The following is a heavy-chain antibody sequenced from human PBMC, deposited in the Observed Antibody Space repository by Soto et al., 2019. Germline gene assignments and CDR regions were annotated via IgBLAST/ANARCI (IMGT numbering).Heavy chain of an antibody. D-gene: IGHD6-6*01. J-gene: IGHJ6*02. V-gene: IGHV1-18*01. CDR1: AYTFTSYD. CDR2: ISAHNSNT. CDR3: ARAPYSSSSAYYYGMDV. Sequence: SVKVSCKASAYTFTSYDISWVRQAPGQGLEWMGWISAHNSNTKYAQKFQGRVTMTTDTSTSTAYMELRSLRSDDTAVYYCARAPYSSSSAYYYGMDVWGQGTTVTGSS.